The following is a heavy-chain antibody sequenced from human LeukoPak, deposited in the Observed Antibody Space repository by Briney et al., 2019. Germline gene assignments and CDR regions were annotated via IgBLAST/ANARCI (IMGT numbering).Heavy chain of an antibody. CDR2: INTSGSST. Sequence: PGGSLRLSCAAPGFTFSDYWMHRVRHVPGKGLVWVSRINTSGSSTTYADSVKGRFTISRDNAKNTLYLQMDSLRAEDTGVYYCARSNHADDFWGQGTLVTVSS. D-gene: IGHD1-14*01. CDR3: ARSNHADDF. J-gene: IGHJ4*02. V-gene: IGHV3-74*03. CDR1: GFTFSDYW.